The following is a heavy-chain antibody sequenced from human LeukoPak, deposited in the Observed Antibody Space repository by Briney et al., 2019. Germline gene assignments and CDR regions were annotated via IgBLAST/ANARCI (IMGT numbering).Heavy chain of an antibody. CDR3: AREQVAGSVGY. Sequence: GGSLRLSCAASGFTFSSYAMHWVRQTPGKGLEWVAVISYDGSNKYYADSVKGRSTISRDNSKNTLYLQMNSLRAEDTAVYYCAREQVAGSVGYWGQGTLVTVSS. CDR2: ISYDGSNK. CDR1: GFTFSSYA. V-gene: IGHV3-30-3*01. J-gene: IGHJ4*02. D-gene: IGHD6-19*01.